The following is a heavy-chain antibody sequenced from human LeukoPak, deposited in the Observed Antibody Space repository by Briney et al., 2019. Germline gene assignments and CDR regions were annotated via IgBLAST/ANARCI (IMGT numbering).Heavy chain of an antibody. CDR2: ISWSGGTL. D-gene: IGHD3-22*01. Sequence: GGSLRLSCVVSGFTFDDHSMHWVRQAPGKGLEWVSGISWSGGTLGYADSVKGRFTISRDNAQKSLYLQVNSLRPEDSALYYCAKDSGDRMSRHYYNYLDVWGKGTPVTISS. CDR3: AKDSGDRMSRHYYNYLDV. CDR1: GFTFDDHS. J-gene: IGHJ6*03. V-gene: IGHV3-9*01.